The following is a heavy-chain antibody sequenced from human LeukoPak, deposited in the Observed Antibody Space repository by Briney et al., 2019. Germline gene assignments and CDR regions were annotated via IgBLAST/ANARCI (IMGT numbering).Heavy chain of an antibody. CDR3: ATAVVTVRAYYFDY. V-gene: IGHV1-24*01. CDR2: FDPGDGET. Sequence: ASVKVSCKVSGYTLTELSMHWVRQAPGKGIEWMGGFDPGDGETIYAQKFQGRVTMTEDTSTDTAYMELSSLRSEDTAVYYCATAVVTVRAYYFDYWGQGTLVTVSS. CDR1: GYTLTELS. J-gene: IGHJ4*02. D-gene: IGHD3-10*01.